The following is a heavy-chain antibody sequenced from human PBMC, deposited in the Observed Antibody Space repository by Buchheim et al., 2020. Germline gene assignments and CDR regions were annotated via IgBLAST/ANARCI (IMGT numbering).Heavy chain of an antibody. CDR3: ARPFRSGYWPFDS. CDR1: GVSISSTSY. D-gene: IGHD3-3*01. CDR2: IHHTGST. V-gene: IGHV4-4*02. J-gene: IGHJ4*02. Sequence: QVQLQESGPGLAKPSGTLSLTCAVSGVSISSTSYWSWVRQPPGKGLEWIGEIHHTGSTNYNPFLQSRVTISIDKPKTHYSPKVTSVTAADTAVYYCARPFRSGYWPFDSWGQGTL.